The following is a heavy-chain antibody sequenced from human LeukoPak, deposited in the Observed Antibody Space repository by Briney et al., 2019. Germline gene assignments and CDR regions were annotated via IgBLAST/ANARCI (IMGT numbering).Heavy chain of an antibody. V-gene: IGHV3-23*01. CDR1: GFTFSSFA. D-gene: IGHD3-9*01. J-gene: IGHJ4*02. Sequence: GGSLRLSCAASGFTFSSFAMSWVRQAPGKGLEWVSAISGSGDSTYYADSVKGRFTISRDNSKNTLYLQMNSLRAEDTAVYYCAKSPYYDILTGYYSRVNFDYWGQGTLVTVSS. CDR3: AKSPYYDILTGYYSRVNFDY. CDR2: ISGSGDST.